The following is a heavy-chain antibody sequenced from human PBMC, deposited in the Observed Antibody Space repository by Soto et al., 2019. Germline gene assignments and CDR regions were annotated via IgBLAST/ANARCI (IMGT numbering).Heavy chain of an antibody. CDR1: GFTFSSYW. D-gene: IGHD2-15*01. Sequence: GGSLRLSCAASGFTFSSYWMHWVRQAPGKGLVWVSRINSDGSSTSYADSVKGRFTISRDNAKNTLYLQMNSLRAEDTAVYYCARAPYCSGGSCYSAFWFDPWGQGTLVTVSS. V-gene: IGHV3-74*01. CDR3: ARAPYCSGGSCYSAFWFDP. CDR2: INSDGSST. J-gene: IGHJ5*02.